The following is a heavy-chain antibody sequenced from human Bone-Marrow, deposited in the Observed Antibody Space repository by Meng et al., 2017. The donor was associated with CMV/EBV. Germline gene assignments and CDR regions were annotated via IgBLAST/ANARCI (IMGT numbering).Heavy chain of an antibody. V-gene: IGHV4-34*01. Sequence: GSFSGYYWTWIRQPPAKGLEWIGEINHTGSASSNPYLKSRVTISVDRSKNQFSLKVTSVTAADTAVYYCARAYCTTNSCYTYYFDSWGQGTLVTVSS. CDR2: INHTGSA. J-gene: IGHJ4*02. CDR3: ARAYCTTNSCYTYYFDS. D-gene: IGHD2-8*01. CDR1: GSFSGYY.